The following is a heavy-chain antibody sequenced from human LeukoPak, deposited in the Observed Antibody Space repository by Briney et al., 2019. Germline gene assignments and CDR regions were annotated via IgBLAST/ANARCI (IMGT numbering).Heavy chain of an antibody. D-gene: IGHD5-24*01. CDR2: IIPIFGTA. Sequence: ASVKVSCKASGGTFSSYAISWVRQAPGRGLEWMGGIIPIFGTANYAQKFQGRVTITTDESTSTAYMELSSLRSEDTAVYYCARVAVEGDYYYYYYMDVWGKGTTVTVSS. CDR1: GGTFSSYA. CDR3: ARVAVEGDYYYYYYMDV. J-gene: IGHJ6*03. V-gene: IGHV1-69*05.